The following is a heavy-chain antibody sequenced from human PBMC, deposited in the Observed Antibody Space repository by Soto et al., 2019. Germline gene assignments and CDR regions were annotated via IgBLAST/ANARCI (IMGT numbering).Heavy chain of an antibody. CDR1: GFTFSNFA. D-gene: IGHD3-16*01. V-gene: IGHV3-23*01. Sequence: GGSLRLSCAASGFTFSNFAMSWVRHAPGKGLEWVSEITGSTGTTYYADSVRGRFIISRDNSQNTLHLQMNSLRAEDTAVYYCAKRGGYYFDYWGQGTLVTVSS. CDR2: ITGSTGTT. J-gene: IGHJ4*02. CDR3: AKRGGYYFDY.